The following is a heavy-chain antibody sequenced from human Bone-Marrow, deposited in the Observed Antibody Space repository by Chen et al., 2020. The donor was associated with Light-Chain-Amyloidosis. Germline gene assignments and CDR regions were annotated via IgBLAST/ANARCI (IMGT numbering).Heavy chain of an antibody. Sequence: EVQLVESGGGLVKPGGSLRLSCAASGFTFSNAWMSWVRQAPGKGLEWVGRIKSKAHGGTTDYAAPVEGRFTISSDDSTHTMYLQMTSLKTEDTAVYYCIPEARDFWSGYAEIDYWGQGTLVTVSS. CDR3: IPEARDFWSGYAEIDY. V-gene: IGHV3-15*01. J-gene: IGHJ4*02. D-gene: IGHD3-3*01. CDR2: IKSKAHGGTT. CDR1: GFTFSNAW.